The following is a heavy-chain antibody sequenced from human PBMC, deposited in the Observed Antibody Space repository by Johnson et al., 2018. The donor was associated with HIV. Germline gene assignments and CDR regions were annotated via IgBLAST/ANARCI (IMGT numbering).Heavy chain of an antibody. CDR1: GFSLSSHG. D-gene: IGHD1-26*01. Sequence: VQLVESGGGVVQPGRSLTLSCAASGFSLSSHGIHWVRQGPGKGLEWVAVMWFDGSQKAYPDSVKGRFTISRDNSKNTLYLQMNSLRAEDTALYYCAKDDSIVGAGAFDIWGQGTIVTVSS. J-gene: IGHJ3*02. CDR2: MWFDGSQK. CDR3: AKDDSIVGAGAFDI. V-gene: IGHV3-33*06.